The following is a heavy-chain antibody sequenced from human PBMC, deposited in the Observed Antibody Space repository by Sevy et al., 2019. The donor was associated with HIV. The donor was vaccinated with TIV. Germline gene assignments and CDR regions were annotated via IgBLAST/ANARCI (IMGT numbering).Heavy chain of an antibody. CDR1: GFSVSSNY. J-gene: IGHJ6*02. D-gene: IGHD3-16*01. V-gene: IGHV3-53*01. CDR2: LYSGGRI. CDR3: AREDIVLGEDNYYGMDV. Sequence: GGSLRLSCAASGFSVSSNYMSWVRQAPGKGPEWVSVLYSGGRISYEDSVQGRFTISRDNSKNTLYLQMNSLRAEDTAVYYCAREDIVLGEDNYYGMDVWGQGTTVTVSS.